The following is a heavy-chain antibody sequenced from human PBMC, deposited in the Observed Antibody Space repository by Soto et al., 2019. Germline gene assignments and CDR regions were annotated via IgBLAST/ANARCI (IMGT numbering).Heavy chain of an antibody. D-gene: IGHD3-3*01. CDR2: INHSGST. Sequence: SETLSLTCAVYGGSFSGYYWSWIRQPPGKGLEWIGEINHSGSTNYNPSLKSRVTISVDTSKNQFSLKLSSVTAADTAVYYWAGGITIFGVVIPEGLGVAWFDPWGQGTLVTVSS. J-gene: IGHJ5*02. CDR1: GGSFSGYY. V-gene: IGHV4-34*01. CDR3: AGGITIFGVVIPEGLGVAWFDP.